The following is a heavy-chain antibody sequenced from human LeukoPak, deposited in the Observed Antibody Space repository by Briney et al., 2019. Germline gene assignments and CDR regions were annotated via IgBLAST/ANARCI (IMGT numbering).Heavy chain of an antibody. CDR2: ISGGDGST. J-gene: IGHJ4*02. CDR3: ARDPIVGDTGGGDY. D-gene: IGHD1-26*01. Sequence: PGGSLRLSCAASGFTFSSYAMSWVRQAPGKGLEWVSAISGGDGSTYYADSVKGRFTISRDNSKNTLYLQMNSLRVDDTAIYYCARDPIVGDTGGGDYWGQGTLVTVSS. V-gene: IGHV3-23*01. CDR1: GFTFSSYA.